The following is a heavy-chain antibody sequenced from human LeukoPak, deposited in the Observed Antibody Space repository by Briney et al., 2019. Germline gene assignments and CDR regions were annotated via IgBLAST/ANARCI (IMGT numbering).Heavy chain of an antibody. V-gene: IGHV4-39*07. CDR3: ARGVSVVGRRGYCSGGSCSHFDY. CDR2: IYYSGST. J-gene: IGHJ4*02. CDR1: GGSISSSSYY. D-gene: IGHD2-15*01. Sequence: SETLSLTCTVSGGSISSSSYYWGWIRQPPGKGLEWIGSIYYSGSTYYNPSLKSRVTISVDTSKNQFSLKLSSVTAADTAVYYCARGVSVVGRRGYCSGGSCSHFDYWGQGTLVTVSS.